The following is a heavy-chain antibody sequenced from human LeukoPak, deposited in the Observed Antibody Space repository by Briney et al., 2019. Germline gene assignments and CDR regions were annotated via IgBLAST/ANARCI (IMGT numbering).Heavy chain of an antibody. CDR2: INPNSGGA. J-gene: IGHJ4*02. V-gene: IGHV1-2*02. D-gene: IGHD3-22*01. CDR1: GYTFTGYY. CDR3: AVDYYDRSGYLY. Sequence: GSSVKVSCKASGYTFTGYYMHWVRQAPGQGLEWMGWINPNSGGANYAQKFQGRVTMTRDTSISTAYMELSRLRSDDTAVYYCAVDYYDRSGYLYWGQGTLVTVSS.